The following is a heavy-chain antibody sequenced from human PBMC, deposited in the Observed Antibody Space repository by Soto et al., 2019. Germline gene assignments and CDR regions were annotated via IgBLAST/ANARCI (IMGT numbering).Heavy chain of an antibody. CDR2: IFPGDSET. J-gene: IGHJ4*01. V-gene: IGHV5-51*01. Sequence: GESLKISCKGAGYSFSNYWIVWLRQVPGKGLEWLGFIFPGDSETTYNPSFEDQVTMSADKSTDTAYLQWTSLKASDTAIYYCARHETYCTSCSCPQGFDFWGHGTLVTVSS. CDR3: ARHETYCTSCSCPQGFDF. D-gene: IGHD2-8*01. CDR1: GYSFSNYW.